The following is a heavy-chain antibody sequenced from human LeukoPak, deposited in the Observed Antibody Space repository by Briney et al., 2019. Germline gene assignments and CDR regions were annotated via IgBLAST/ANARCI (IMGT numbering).Heavy chain of an antibody. D-gene: IGHD3-10*01. V-gene: IGHV4-59*01. Sequence: SETLSLTCTVSGGSISSYYWSWIRQPPGKGLEWIGYIYYSGSINYNPSLKSRVTISVDTSKNQFSLKLSSVTAAATAVYYCARDRLRGVYFDYWGQGTLVTVSS. CDR3: ARDRLRGVYFDY. CDR2: IYYSGSI. CDR1: GGSISSYY. J-gene: IGHJ4*02.